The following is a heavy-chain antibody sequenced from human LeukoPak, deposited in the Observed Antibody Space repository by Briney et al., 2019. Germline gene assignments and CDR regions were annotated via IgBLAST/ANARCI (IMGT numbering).Heavy chain of an antibody. D-gene: IGHD3-22*01. J-gene: IGHJ4*02. V-gene: IGHV4-39*07. CDR2: MSYSGST. CDR3: ASIVYYYDSSGYYYEVFDY. Sequence: SETLSLTCTVSGGSITSSSYSWGWIRQPPGKGLEWIASMSYSGSTYYNPSLKSRVTMSVDTSKNQFSLKLSSVTAADTAVYYCASIVYYYDSSGYYYEVFDYWGQGTLVTVSS. CDR1: GGSITSSSYS.